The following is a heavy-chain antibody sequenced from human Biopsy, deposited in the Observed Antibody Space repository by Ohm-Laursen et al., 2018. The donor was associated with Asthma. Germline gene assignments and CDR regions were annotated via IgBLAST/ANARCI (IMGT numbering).Heavy chain of an antibody. J-gene: IGHJ4*02. D-gene: IGHD3-22*01. CDR1: GFAVSRDH. CDR3: ARGDSSNWSHYYFDY. V-gene: IGHV3-53*01. CDR2: IYSCGTS. Sequence: SLRLSCTASGFAVSRDHMFWVRQAPGKCLEWVSVIYSCGTSHTADSVRGRFTISRDYSKNTLYLQMHSLRAEDTAVYYCARGDSSNWSHYYFDYWGQGTLVTVSS.